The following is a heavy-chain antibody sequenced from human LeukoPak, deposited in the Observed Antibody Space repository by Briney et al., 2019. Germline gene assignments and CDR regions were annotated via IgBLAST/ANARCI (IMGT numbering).Heavy chain of an antibody. V-gene: IGHV4-30-4*01. CDR2: IYYSGST. J-gene: IGHJ3*02. D-gene: IGHD2-15*01. CDR1: GGSISSGDYY. Sequence: SETLSLTCTVSGGSISSGDYYWSWIRQPPGKGLEWIGYIYYSGSTYYNPSLKSRVTISVDTSKNQFSLKLSSVTAADTAVYYCASTISQPLGTGLGYCSGGSCYSFSGAFDIWGQGTIVTVSS. CDR3: ASTISQPLGTGLGYCSGGSCYSFSGAFDI.